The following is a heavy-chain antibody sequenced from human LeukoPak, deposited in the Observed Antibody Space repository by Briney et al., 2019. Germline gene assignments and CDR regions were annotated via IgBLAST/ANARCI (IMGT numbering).Heavy chain of an antibody. CDR3: AKSGGFFDT. D-gene: IGHD1-26*01. J-gene: IGHJ4*02. CDR1: GFIFTSYS. V-gene: IGHV3-48*01. Sequence: GGSLRLSCAASGFIFTSYSMNWVRQAPGKGLEWISYISSSSSTIYYADSVRGRFTISRDNAKNSLYLQMNSLRVEDTAVYYCAKSGGFFDTWGQGTLVTVSS. CDR2: ISSSSSTI.